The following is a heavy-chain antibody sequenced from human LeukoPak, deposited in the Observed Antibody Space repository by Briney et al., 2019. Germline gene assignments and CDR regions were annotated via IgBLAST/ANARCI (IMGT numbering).Heavy chain of an antibody. J-gene: IGHJ5*02. CDR1: GFTFSSYW. Sequence: LPGGSLRLSCAASGFTFSSYWMHWVRQAPGKGLVWVSRINSDGSSTSYADSVKGRFTISRDNAKNTLYLQMNSLRAEDTVVYYCARDYVSGSFGPWGQGTLVTVSS. CDR3: ARDYVSGSFGP. CDR2: INSDGSST. D-gene: IGHD3-10*01. V-gene: IGHV3-74*01.